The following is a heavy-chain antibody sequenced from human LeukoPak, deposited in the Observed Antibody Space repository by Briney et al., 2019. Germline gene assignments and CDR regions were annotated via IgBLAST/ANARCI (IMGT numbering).Heavy chain of an antibody. D-gene: IGHD5-18*01. V-gene: IGHV4-34*01. CDR1: GGSFSGYY. CDR2: INHSGST. Sequence: PSETLSLTCAVYGGSFSGYYWSWIRQPPGKGLEWIGEINHSGSTNYNPSLKSRVTISVDTSKNQFSLKLRSVTAADTAVYYCARAPGYSYGQGYYYYYGMDVWGQGTTVTVSS. J-gene: IGHJ6*02. CDR3: ARAPGYSYGQGYYYYYGMDV.